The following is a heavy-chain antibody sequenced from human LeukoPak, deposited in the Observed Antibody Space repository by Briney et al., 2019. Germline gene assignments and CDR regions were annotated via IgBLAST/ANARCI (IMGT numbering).Heavy chain of an antibody. J-gene: IGHJ5*02. V-gene: IGHV4-59*08. CDR1: GGSISSYY. D-gene: IGHD3-10*01. CDR3: ARHMMVRGVRRRFDP. Sequence: SETLSLTCTVSGGSISSYYWSWIRQPPGKGLEWIGYIYYSGSTNYNPSLKSRVTISVDTSKNQFSLKLSSVTAADTAVYYCARHMMVRGVRRRFDPWGQGTLVTVSS. CDR2: IYYSGST.